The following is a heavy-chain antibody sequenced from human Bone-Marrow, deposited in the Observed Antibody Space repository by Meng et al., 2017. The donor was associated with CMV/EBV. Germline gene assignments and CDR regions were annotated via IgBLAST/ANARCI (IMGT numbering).Heavy chain of an antibody. Sequence: GESLKISCAASGFTFSSYSMHWVRQAPGKGLEWVAFIRYDGSNKYYADSVKGRFTISRDNSNNTLYLQMNSLRADVTAVYYCAKARSVVTPYDFDYWGQGTLVTVSS. J-gene: IGHJ4*02. CDR3: AKARSVVTPYDFDY. D-gene: IGHD4-23*01. V-gene: IGHV3-30*02. CDR2: IRYDGSNK. CDR1: GFTFSSYS.